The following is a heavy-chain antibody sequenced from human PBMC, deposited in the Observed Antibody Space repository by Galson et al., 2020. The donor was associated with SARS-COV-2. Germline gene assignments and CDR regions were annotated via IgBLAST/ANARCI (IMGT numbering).Heavy chain of an antibody. CDR2: MYYTGIT. D-gene: IGHD6-19*01. V-gene: IGHV4-39*01. CDR3: GRMGSGLEGGRLGDY. J-gene: IGHJ4*02. Sequence: SETLSLTCTVSGDSIASRSSYWGWIRQSPGEGLEWIVSMYYTGITYYNPSLKSRVTISGDTSRNQFSLKMRSVTAADTAVYYCGRMGSGLEGGRLGDYGGRGTLVSVPS. CDR1: GDSIASRSSY.